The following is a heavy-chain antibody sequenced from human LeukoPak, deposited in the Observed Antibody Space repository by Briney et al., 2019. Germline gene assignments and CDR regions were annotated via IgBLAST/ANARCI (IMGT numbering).Heavy chain of an antibody. Sequence: ASVKVSCKASGYTFTSYDINWVRQATGQGLEWMGWMSPNSGNAGYAEKFQGRVTMTRNTSISTAYMELSSLRSEDTAVYYCARGSGQWLVQGGFDPWGQGTLVTVSS. V-gene: IGHV1-8*01. CDR3: ARGSGQWLVQGGFDP. CDR1: GYTFTSYD. D-gene: IGHD6-19*01. CDR2: MSPNSGNA. J-gene: IGHJ5*02.